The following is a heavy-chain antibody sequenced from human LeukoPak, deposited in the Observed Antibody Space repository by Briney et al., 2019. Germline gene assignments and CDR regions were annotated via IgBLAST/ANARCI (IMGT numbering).Heavy chain of an antibody. CDR2: ISYDGSNK. D-gene: IGHD5-24*01. Sequence: GGSLRLSCAASGFTFSSYGMHWVRQAPGKGLEWVAVISYDGSNKYYADSVKGRFTISRDNSKNTLYLQMNSLRAEDTAVYYCARAREGYSPFDYWGQGTLVTVSS. J-gene: IGHJ4*02. V-gene: IGHV3-30*03. CDR3: ARAREGYSPFDY. CDR1: GFTFSSYG.